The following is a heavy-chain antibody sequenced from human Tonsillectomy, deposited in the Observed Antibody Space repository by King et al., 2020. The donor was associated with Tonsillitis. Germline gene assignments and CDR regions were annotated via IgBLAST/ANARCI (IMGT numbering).Heavy chain of an antibody. J-gene: IGHJ5*02. CDR3: ARGGYCSSTSCYAVRRLYNWFDP. CDR1: GGSFSGYY. CDR2: INHSGST. Sequence: VQLQQWGAGLLKPSETLSLTCAVYGGSFSGYYWSWIRQPPGKGLEWIGEINHSGSTNYNPSLKSRVTVSVDTSKNQFSLELSSVTAADTAVYYCARGGYCSSTSCYAVRRLYNWFDPWGQGTLVTVSS. V-gene: IGHV4-34*01. D-gene: IGHD2-2*01.